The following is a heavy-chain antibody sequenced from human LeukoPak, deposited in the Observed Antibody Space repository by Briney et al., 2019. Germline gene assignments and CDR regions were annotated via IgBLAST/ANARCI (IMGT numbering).Heavy chain of an antibody. CDR2: IYPDDSDT. CDR3: ARLRIAAASSPYYFDY. CDR1: GHSFTSYW. Sequence: GESLKISCKGSGHSFTSYWFGWVRQMPGKGLEWMGMIYPDDSDTRYSPSFQGQVTISADKSISTAYLQWTSLKASDTAMYYCARLRIAAASSPYYFDYWGQGTLVTVSS. D-gene: IGHD6-13*01. V-gene: IGHV5-51*01. J-gene: IGHJ4*02.